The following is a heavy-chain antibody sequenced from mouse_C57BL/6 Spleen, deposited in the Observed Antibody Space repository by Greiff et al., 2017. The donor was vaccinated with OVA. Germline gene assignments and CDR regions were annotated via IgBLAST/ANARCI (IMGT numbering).Heavy chain of an antibody. D-gene: IGHD1-1*01. J-gene: IGHJ3*01. CDR1: GFNIKNTY. CDR2: IDPANGNT. Sequence: EVQLQQSVAELVRPGASVKLSCTASGFNIKNTYMPWVKQRPEQGLEWIGRIDPANGNTKYAPKFQGKATITADTSSNTAYLQLSSLTSEDTAIYYCGRDYYGSSYGWFAYWGQGTLVTVSA. V-gene: IGHV14-3*01. CDR3: GRDYYGSSYGWFAY.